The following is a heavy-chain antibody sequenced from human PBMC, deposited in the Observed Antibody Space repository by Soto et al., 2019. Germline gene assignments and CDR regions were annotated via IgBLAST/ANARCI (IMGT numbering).Heavy chain of an antibody. J-gene: IGHJ6*02. V-gene: IGHV1-69*13. CDR3: ASGAGHYDFWSGYKKTPNYYYYGMDV. Sequence: SVKVSCKASGGTFSSYAISWVRQAPGQGLEWMGGITPIFGTANYAQKFQGRVTITADESTSTAYMELSSLRSEDTAVYYCASGAGHYDFWSGYKKTPNYYYYGMDVWGQGTTVTVSS. D-gene: IGHD3-3*01. CDR1: GGTFSSYA. CDR2: ITPIFGTA.